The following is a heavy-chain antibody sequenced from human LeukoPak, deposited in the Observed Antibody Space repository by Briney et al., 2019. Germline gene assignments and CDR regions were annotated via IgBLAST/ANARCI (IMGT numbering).Heavy chain of an antibody. CDR1: AASISNYY. V-gene: IGHV4-4*09. CDR3: ASPRSGYRYTFDY. D-gene: IGHD3-22*01. Sequence: PSETLSLTCAVSAASISNYYGSWIRQAPGKGLEWLGYISTSGSTNYNPSLKSRVSISLDTSKNRFSLNLNFVTAADTAVYYCASPRSGYRYTFDYWGQGALVTVSS. J-gene: IGHJ4*02. CDR2: ISTSGST.